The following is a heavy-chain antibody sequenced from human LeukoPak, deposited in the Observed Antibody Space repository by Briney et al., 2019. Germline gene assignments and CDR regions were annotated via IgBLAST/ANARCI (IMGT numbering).Heavy chain of an antibody. CDR1: GFTFSSYG. V-gene: IGHV3-30*18. Sequence: GGSLRLSCAASGFTFSSYGMHWVRQAPGKGLEWVAVISYDGSNKYYADSVKGRFTISRDNSKNTLYLQMNSLRAEDTAVYYCAKESPMGGSTTVTRRDYGMDVWGHGTTVTVSS. J-gene: IGHJ6*02. D-gene: IGHD4-17*01. CDR2: ISYDGSNK. CDR3: AKESPMGGSTTVTRRDYGMDV.